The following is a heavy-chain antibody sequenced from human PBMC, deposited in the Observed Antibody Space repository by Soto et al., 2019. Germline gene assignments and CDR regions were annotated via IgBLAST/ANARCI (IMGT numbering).Heavy chain of an antibody. CDR3: VRQRTTVITQAYFDY. J-gene: IGHJ4*02. Sequence: SETLSLTCTVSGGSVTNSSYYWGWIRQSPGKGLEWIGSVYYRGRSYSKSSVKSRVTISVDTSKNQFSLNLNSVTASDTAVYFCVRQRTTVITQAYFDYWGQGALVTVS. CDR2: VYYRGRS. CDR1: GGSVTNSSYY. V-gene: IGHV4-39*01. D-gene: IGHD4-4*01.